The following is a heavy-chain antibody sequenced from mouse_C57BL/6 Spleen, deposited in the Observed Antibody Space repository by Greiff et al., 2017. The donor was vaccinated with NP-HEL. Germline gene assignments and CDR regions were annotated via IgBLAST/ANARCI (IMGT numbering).Heavy chain of an antibody. Sequence: EVQLQQSGAELVKPGASVKLSCTASGFNITDYYMHWVKQRTEKGLEWIGRIDPEDGETKYTQKFKGKATITADTSSNTAYLQLSSLTSEDTAVYYCASYDDYDEGCAYWGQGTLVTVSA. V-gene: IGHV14-2*01. J-gene: IGHJ3*01. CDR3: ASYDDYDEGCAY. CDR2: IDPEDGET. D-gene: IGHD2-4*01. CDR1: GFNITDYY.